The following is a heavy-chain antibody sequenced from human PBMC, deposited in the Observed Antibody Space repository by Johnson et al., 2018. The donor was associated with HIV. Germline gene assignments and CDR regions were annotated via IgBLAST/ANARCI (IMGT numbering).Heavy chain of an antibody. J-gene: IGHJ3*02. CDR1: GFTFDDYA. V-gene: IGHV3-9*01. CDR3: AKDVSSGWPGGWRAFDI. D-gene: IGHD6-19*01. Sequence: VQLVESGGGLVQPGRSLRLSSAASGFTFDDYAMHWVRQAPGKGLEWVSGISWNSGSIGYADSVKGRFTISRDNAKNSLYLQMNSLRAEDTALYYCAKDVSSGWPGGWRAFDIWGQGTMVTVSS. CDR2: ISWNSGSI.